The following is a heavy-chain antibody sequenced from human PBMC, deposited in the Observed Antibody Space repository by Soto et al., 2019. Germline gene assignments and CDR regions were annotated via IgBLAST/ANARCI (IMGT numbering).Heavy chain of an antibody. D-gene: IGHD1-26*01. J-gene: IGHJ6*02. CDR2: INPNSGDT. CDR3: AKGGAIVAAGTRVYLYNALDV. CDR1: GYTFTGYY. V-gene: IGHV1-2*02. Sequence: ASVKVSCKASGYTFTGYYVHWVRQAPGQGLEWMGWINPNSGDTYLAQRFQGRVTMNRDTSIGTAYMELRGLTSDDTAEYYCAKGGAIVAAGTRVYLYNALDVWAQGTKVTVS.